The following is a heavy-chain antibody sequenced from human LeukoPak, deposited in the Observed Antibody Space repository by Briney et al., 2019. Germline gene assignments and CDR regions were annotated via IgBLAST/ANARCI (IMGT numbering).Heavy chain of an antibody. J-gene: IGHJ6*03. CDR2: INSSGSYI. CDR1: ELTLSRYS. V-gene: IGHV3-21*01. Sequence: GGSLKLSCAASELTLSRYSMHWVRQAPGKGLEWVSSINSSGSYIYYADSVKGRFTISRDIAKKSLYLQMHSLRAEDTAVYYCARSGYCGGDCYSYYYYYMDVWGKGTMVTVS. CDR3: ARSGYCGGDCYSYYYYYMDV. D-gene: IGHD2-21*02.